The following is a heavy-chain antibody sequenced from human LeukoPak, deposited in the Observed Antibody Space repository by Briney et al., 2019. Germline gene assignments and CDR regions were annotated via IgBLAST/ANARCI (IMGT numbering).Heavy chain of an antibody. V-gene: IGHV3-9*01. D-gene: IGHD2-15*01. J-gene: IGHJ3*02. Sequence: GGSLRLSCAASGFIFGEYAMHWVRQAPGKGLEWVSGLSWNSASLDYVDSVKGRFTISRDNAKNSLYLQMNSLRAEDTALYYCAKGRGGSRKFDAFDTWGQGTMVTVSS. CDR1: GFIFGEYA. CDR2: LSWNSASL. CDR3: AKGRGGSRKFDAFDT.